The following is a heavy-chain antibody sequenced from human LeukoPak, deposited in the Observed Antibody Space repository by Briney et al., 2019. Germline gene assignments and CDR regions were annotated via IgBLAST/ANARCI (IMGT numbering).Heavy chain of an antibody. V-gene: IGHV3-9*01. CDR1: GFTFDDYA. CDR3: AKDIGTDHYSSYYYYYGMDV. D-gene: IGHD6-13*01. J-gene: IGHJ6*02. Sequence: GRSLRLSCAASGFTFDDYAMHWVRQAPGKGLEWVSGISWNSGSIGYADSVKGRFTISRDNAKNSLYLQMNSLRAEDTALYYCAKDIGTDHYSSYYYYYGMDVWGQGTTVTVSS. CDR2: ISWNSGSI.